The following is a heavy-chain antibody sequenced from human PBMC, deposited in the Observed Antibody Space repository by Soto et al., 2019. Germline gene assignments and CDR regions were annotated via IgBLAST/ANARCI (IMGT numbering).Heavy chain of an antibody. V-gene: IGHV3-48*02. Sequence: HPGGSLRLSCVESGFSLSDYAVNWVRQAPGKGLEWVSFISSDSRTIYYADSVEGRFTVSRDNARNSVSLQMDSLRDEDAAVYYCARIKLVEWFFINVDVYDMDVWGQGTPVTVSS. D-gene: IGHD3-3*01. J-gene: IGHJ6*02. CDR2: ISSDSRTI. CDR1: GFSLSDYA. CDR3: ARIKLVEWFFINVDVYDMDV.